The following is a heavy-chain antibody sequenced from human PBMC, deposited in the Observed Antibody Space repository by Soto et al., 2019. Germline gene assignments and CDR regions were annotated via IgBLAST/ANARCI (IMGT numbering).Heavy chain of an antibody. J-gene: IGHJ5*02. V-gene: IGHV4-59*01. CDR2: IYYSGST. Sequence: SETLSLTCTVSGGSISSYYWSCIRQPPGKGLEWIGYIYYSGSTNYNPSLKSRVTISVDTSKNQFSLKLSSVTAADTAVYYCAKMTASNWFDPWGQGTLVTVSS. D-gene: IGHD2-21*01. CDR3: AKMTASNWFDP. CDR1: GGSISSYY.